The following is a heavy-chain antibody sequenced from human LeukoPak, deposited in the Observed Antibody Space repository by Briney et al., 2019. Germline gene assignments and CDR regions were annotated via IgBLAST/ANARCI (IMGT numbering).Heavy chain of an antibody. J-gene: IGHJ3*02. V-gene: IGHV3-23*01. CDR2: MSGSVSST. D-gene: IGHD6-13*01. Sequence: GGSLRLSCAASGFTFAPYAMSWVRQAPGKGLEWVSAMSGSVSSTYYADSVKGRFTISRDNSKNTLFLQMSGLRADDTAVYYCAKAATGTRNAFDIWGQGTMVTVSS. CDR1: GFTFAPYA. CDR3: AKAATGTRNAFDI.